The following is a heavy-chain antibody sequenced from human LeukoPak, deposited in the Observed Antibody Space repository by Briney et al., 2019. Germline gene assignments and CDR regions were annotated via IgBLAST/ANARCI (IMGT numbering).Heavy chain of an antibody. V-gene: IGHV1-69*05. Sequence: SVKVSCKASGYTFTGYYMHWVRQAPGQGLEWMGGIIPIFGTANYAQKFQGRVTITTDESTSTAYMELSSLRSEDTAVYYCARSTGGFGYSYAIDYWGQGTLVTVSS. J-gene: IGHJ4*02. CDR3: ARSTGGFGYSYAIDY. CDR1: GYTFTGYY. CDR2: IIPIFGTA. D-gene: IGHD5-18*01.